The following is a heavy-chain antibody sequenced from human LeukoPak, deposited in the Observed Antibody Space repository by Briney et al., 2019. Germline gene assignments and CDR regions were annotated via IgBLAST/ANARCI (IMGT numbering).Heavy chain of an antibody. Sequence: GGSLRLSCAASGFTFSRYAMHWVRQAPGKGLEYSSAINTNGNKTYYANSVKGRFTISRDNSKNTVYLQMGSLRTDDMAVYYCASSAVGYFDFWGQGALVTVSS. V-gene: IGHV3-64*01. D-gene: IGHD1-26*01. CDR2: INTNGNKT. CDR1: GFTFSRYA. CDR3: ASSAVGYFDF. J-gene: IGHJ4*02.